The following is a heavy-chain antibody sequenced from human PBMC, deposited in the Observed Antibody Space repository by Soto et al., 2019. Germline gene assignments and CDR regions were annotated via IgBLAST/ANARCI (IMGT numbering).Heavy chain of an antibody. Sequence: SVKVSCKASGGTFSSYAISWVRQAPGQGLEWMGGIIPIFGTANYAQKFQGRVTITADESTSTAYMELSSLRSEDTAVYYCARGYCSSTSCYASYYYYGMDVWGQGTTVTVS. J-gene: IGHJ6*02. CDR2: IIPIFGTA. D-gene: IGHD2-2*01. CDR1: GGTFSSYA. V-gene: IGHV1-69*13. CDR3: ARGYCSSTSCYASYYYYGMDV.